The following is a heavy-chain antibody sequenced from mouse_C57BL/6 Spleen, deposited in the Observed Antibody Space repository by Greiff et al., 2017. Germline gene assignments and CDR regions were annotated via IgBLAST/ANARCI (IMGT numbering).Heavy chain of an antibody. CDR3: ARDLHYYFDY. J-gene: IGHJ2*01. CDR1: GFTFSDYG. Sequence: EVNVVESGGGLVKPGGSLKLSCAASGFTFSDYGMHWVRQAPEKGLEWVAYISSGSSTIYYADTVKGRFTISRDNAKNTLFLQMTSLRSEDTAMYYCARDLHYYFDYWGQGTTLTVSS. D-gene: IGHD2-1*01. CDR2: ISSGSSTI. V-gene: IGHV5-17*01.